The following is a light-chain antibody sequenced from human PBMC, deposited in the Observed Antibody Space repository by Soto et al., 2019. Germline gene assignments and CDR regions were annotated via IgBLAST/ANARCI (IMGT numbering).Light chain of an antibody. J-gene: IGLJ2*01. CDR3: TSWTTSTTRI. CDR2: DVN. V-gene: IGLV2-14*03. CDR1: SSDIGAYNF. Sequence: QSALTQPASVSGSPGQSITISCTGTSSDIGAYNFVSWYQQHPGKAPKLMLYDVNIRPSGVSNRFSGYKSGNTASLTLSGLQAEDEADYYCTSWTTSTTRIFGGGTTLTVL.